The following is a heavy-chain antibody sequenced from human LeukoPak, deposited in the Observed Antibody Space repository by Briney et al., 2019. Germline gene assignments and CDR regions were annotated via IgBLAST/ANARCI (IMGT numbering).Heavy chain of an antibody. J-gene: IGHJ5*02. V-gene: IGHV1-2*02. CDR2: INPNSGGT. CDR3: ARAPREDFWSGYRVDP. D-gene: IGHD3-3*01. CDR1: GYTFTSYD. Sequence: ASVKVSCKASGYTFTSYDINWVRQATGQGLEWMGWINPNSGGTNYAQKFQGRVTMTRDTSISTAYMELSRLRSDDTAVYYCARAPREDFWSGYRVDPWGQGTLVTVSS.